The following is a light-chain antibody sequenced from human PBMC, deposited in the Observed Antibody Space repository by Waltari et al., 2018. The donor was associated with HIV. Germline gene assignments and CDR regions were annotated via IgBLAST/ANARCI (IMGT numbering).Light chain of an antibody. CDR3: QQYSSSWA. CDR1: QSVSSW. J-gene: IGKJ1*01. Sequence: DVQMTQSPFTLSESVGDRVTITCRASQSVSSWLAWYQQKPGKPPKLLIYKASTLQSGVPLRFSGSGSGTEFTLTISGLQPDDFATYFCQQYSSSWAFGQGTKVEI. CDR2: KAS. V-gene: IGKV1-5*03.